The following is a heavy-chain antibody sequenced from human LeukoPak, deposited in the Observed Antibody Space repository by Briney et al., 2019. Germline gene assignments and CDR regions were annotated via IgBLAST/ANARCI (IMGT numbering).Heavy chain of an antibody. D-gene: IGHD3-22*01. V-gene: IGHV3-48*03. CDR3: SKCFYLGDYYYLGGD. CDR1: GFTFSNYE. J-gene: IGHJ4*02. Sequence: GGSLRLSCAASGFTFSNYEMNWVRQAPGKGLEWVSYISRSGNTIYYAHSVKGRFTISRDTAEKSLYLQMNSLKTEDTAVYYCSKCFYLGDYYYLGGDWGQGALVTVSS. CDR2: ISRSGNTI.